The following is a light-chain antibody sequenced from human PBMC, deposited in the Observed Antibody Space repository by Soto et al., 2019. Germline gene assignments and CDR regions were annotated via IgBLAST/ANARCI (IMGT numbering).Light chain of an antibody. CDR1: SSNIGSNT. CDR2: TNN. Sequence: QPVLTQPPSASGTPGQRVTISCSGSSSNIGSNTVSWYQQLPGTAPKLLIYTNNQRRSGVPDRFSGSQSGTSASLAISGLQCEDEADYYCAAWDARLNGVVFGGGTKLTVL. V-gene: IGLV1-44*01. CDR3: AAWDARLNGVV. J-gene: IGLJ2*01.